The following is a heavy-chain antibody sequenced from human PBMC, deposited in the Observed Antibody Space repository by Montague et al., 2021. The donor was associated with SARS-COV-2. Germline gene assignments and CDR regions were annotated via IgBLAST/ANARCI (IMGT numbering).Heavy chain of an antibody. D-gene: IGHD3-22*01. CDR1: GGSFSGYC. V-gene: IGHV4-34*01. Sequence: SETLSLTCAVYGGSFSGYCCCWSRQPPGQGLELMGESNHCGSTKNNPNLKSRVPITIDMSKYQYSLKLSSGTAADTAVYDCARGTIRVFTYDYDSSDYASDFWGQGTLVTVSS. CDR2: SNHCGST. CDR3: ARGTIRVFTYDYDSSDYASDF. J-gene: IGHJ4*02.